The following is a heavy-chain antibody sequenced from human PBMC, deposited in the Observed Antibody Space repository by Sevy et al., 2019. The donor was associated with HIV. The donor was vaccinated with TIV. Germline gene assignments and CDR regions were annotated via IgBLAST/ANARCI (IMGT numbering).Heavy chain of an antibody. J-gene: IGHJ3*01. V-gene: IGHV3-11*06. Sequence: GGSLRLSCVGSGFTFGDYYISWIRQAPGKGLECVAYISSRSSFTNYTDSVRGRFTISRDNAKNEVFLQTNSLRAEDTGVYYCARGAYDVWGQGTTVTVSS. CDR2: ISSRSSFT. CDR3: ARGAYDV. CDR1: GFTFGDYY.